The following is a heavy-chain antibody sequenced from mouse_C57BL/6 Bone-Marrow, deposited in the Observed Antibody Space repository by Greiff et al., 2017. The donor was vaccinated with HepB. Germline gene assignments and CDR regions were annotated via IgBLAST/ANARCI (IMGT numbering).Heavy chain of an antibody. J-gene: IGHJ1*03. D-gene: IGHD1-1*01. CDR3: ARYRTTVVVNWYFDV. V-gene: IGHV3-8*01. Sequence: EVKLMESGPGLAKPSQTLSLTCSVTGYSITSDYWNWIRKFPGNKLEYMGYISYSGSTYYNPSLKSRISITRDTSKNQYYLQLNSVTTEDTATYYCARYRTTVVVNWYFDVWGTGTTVTVSS. CDR1: GYSITSDY. CDR2: ISYSGST.